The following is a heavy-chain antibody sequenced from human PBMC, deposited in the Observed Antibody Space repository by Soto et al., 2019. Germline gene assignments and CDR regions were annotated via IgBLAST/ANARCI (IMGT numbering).Heavy chain of an antibody. CDR1: GYSFTSQW. Sequence: PGESLKISCKGSGYSFTSQWIGWVRQMPGKGLEWMGIIYPDDSETRYSPSFQGQVTIPVDKSISTAYVQWSSLKASDTAFYFCARGGGYIDYWGQGTLVTVSS. CDR2: IYPDDSET. CDR3: ARGGGYIDY. J-gene: IGHJ4*03. V-gene: IGHV5-51*01. D-gene: IGHD5-12*01.